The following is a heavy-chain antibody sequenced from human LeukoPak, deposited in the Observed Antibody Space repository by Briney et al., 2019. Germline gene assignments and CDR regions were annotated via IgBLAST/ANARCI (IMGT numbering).Heavy chain of an antibody. CDR1: GSSVSSDTYY. CDR3: ARRNGQDIVATFRRRYYFDY. Sequence: SETLSLTCTVSGSSVSSDTYYWGWIRQPPGKGLEWIVSIYYSGSTYYNPSLKSRVTISVNTSKNQFSLKLSSVTAADTAVYYCARRNGQDIVATFRRRYYFDYWGQGTLVTVSS. J-gene: IGHJ4*02. V-gene: IGHV4-39*07. CDR2: IYYSGST. D-gene: IGHD5-12*01.